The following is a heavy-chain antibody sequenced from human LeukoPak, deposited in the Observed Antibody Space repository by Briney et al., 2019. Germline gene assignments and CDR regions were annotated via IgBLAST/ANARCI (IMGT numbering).Heavy chain of an antibody. Sequence: SGGPLRLSGAASGFTFSSYGMSWVRQAPGKGLEWVSAISGSGGSTYYADSVKGRFTISRDNSKNTLYLQMNSLRAEDTAVYYCAKDRPRITMVRGGPFDYWGQGTLVTVSS. V-gene: IGHV3-23*01. CDR1: GFTFSSYG. CDR3: AKDRPRITMVRGGPFDY. CDR2: ISGSGGST. D-gene: IGHD3-10*01. J-gene: IGHJ4*02.